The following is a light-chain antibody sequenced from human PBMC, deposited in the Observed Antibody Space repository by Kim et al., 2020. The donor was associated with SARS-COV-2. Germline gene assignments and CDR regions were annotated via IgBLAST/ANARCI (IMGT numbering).Light chain of an antibody. J-gene: IGKJ4*01. CDR2: DAS. CDR3: QQYNSHSLT. V-gene: IGKV1-5*01. Sequence: DIQMTQSPSTLSASIGDRVTITCRASQRISSWLAWYQQKPGKAPKLLIYDASSLESGVPSRFSGSGSRTEFTLTISSLQRDDFATYYCQQYNSHSLTFGGGTKVDIK. CDR1: QRISSW.